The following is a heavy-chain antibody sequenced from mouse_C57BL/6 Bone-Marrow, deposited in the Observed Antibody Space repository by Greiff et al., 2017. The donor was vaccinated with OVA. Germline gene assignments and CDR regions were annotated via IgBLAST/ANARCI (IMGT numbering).Heavy chain of an antibody. CDR2: IYPGSGST. J-gene: IGHJ4*01. D-gene: IGHD1-1*01. V-gene: IGHV1-55*01. CDR3: ARQLYYGSSYDAMDY. Sequence: QLQQPGAELVKPGASVKMSCKASGYTFTSYWITWVKQRPGQGLEWIGDIYPGSGSTNYNEKFKSKATLTVDTSSSTAYMQLSSLTSEDSAVYYCARQLYYGSSYDAMDYWGQGTSVTVSS. CDR1: GYTFTSYW.